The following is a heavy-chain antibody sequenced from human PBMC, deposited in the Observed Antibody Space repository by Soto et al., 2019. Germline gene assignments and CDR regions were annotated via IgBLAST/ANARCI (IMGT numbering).Heavy chain of an antibody. J-gene: IGHJ4*02. CDR3: ARAVDSSGSYYSQFFDY. Sequence: SETLSLTCTVSGGSISSYYWSWIRQPPGKGLEWIGYIYYSGSTNYNPSLKSRVTISVDTSKNQFSLKLSSVTAADTAVYYCARAVDSSGSYYSQFFDYWGQGTLVTVSS. D-gene: IGHD1-26*01. CDR2: IYYSGST. CDR1: GGSISSYY. V-gene: IGHV4-59*01.